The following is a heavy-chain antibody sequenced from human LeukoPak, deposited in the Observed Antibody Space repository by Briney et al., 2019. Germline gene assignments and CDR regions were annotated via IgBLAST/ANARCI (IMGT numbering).Heavy chain of an antibody. Sequence: GASVKVSCKASGGTFSSYAISWVRQAPGPGLEWMGRIIPIFGIANYAQKFQGRVTITAEKSTSTAYMWQCSLRAEETAVYFCARLPPPYSSGWFDYWGQGTLVTVSS. J-gene: IGHJ4*02. CDR2: IIPIFGIA. D-gene: IGHD6-19*01. CDR1: GGTFSSYA. CDR3: ARLPPPYSSGWFDY. V-gene: IGHV1-69*04.